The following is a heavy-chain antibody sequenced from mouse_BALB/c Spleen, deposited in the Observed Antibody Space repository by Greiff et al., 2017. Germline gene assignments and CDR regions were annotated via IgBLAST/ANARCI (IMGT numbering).Heavy chain of an antibody. J-gene: IGHJ4*01. Sequence: VQLKESGPGLVKPSQSLSLTCTVTGYSITSDYAWNWIRQFPGNKLEWMGYISYSGSTSYNPSLKSRISITRDTSKNQFFLQLNSVTTEDTATYYCARGNGNYPYYAMDYWGQGTSVTVSS. CDR2: ISYSGST. V-gene: IGHV3-2*02. D-gene: IGHD2-1*01. CDR3: ARGNGNYPYYAMDY. CDR1: GYSITSDYA.